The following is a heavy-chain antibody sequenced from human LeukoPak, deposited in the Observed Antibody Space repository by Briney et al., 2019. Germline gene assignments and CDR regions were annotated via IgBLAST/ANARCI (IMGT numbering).Heavy chain of an antibody. D-gene: IGHD6-13*01. CDR3: ARGHSSSWYYFDY. CDR1: GFTFSSYS. Sequence: GGPLRLSCAASGFTFSSYSMNWVRQAPGKGLEWVSSISSSSSSIYYADSVKGRFTISRDNAKNSLYLQMNSLRAEDTAVYYCARGHSSSWYYFDYWGQGTLVTVSS. J-gene: IGHJ4*02. CDR2: ISSSSSSI. V-gene: IGHV3-21*01.